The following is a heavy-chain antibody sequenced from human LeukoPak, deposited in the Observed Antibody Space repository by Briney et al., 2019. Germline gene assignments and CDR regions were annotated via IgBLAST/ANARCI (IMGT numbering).Heavy chain of an antibody. CDR1: GGTFSSYA. D-gene: IGHD2-2*01. J-gene: IGHJ4*02. V-gene: IGHV1-69*05. CDR3: ARDGSWGSTSYSDY. CDR2: IIPIFGTA. Sequence: GASVKVSCKASGGTFSSYAISWVRQAPGQGLEWMGGIIPIFGTANYAQKFQGRVTITTDESTSTAHMELTRLTSDDTAVYYCARDGSWGSTSYSDYWGQGTLVTVSS.